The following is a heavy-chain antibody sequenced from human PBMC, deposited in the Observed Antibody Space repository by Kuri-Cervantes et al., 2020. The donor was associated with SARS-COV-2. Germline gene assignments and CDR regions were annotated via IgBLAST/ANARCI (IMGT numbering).Heavy chain of an antibody. V-gene: IGHV1-18*01. J-gene: IGHJ4*02. D-gene: IGHD6-19*01. CDR1: GGTFSSYA. Sequence: ASVKVSCKASGGTFSSYAISWVRQAPGQGLEWMGRISAYNGNKNYAQKVQDRVTLTTDTSTSTAYMELRSLRSDDTAVYYCARGPQEAGAGPSQDGFDYWGQGTLVTVSS. CDR2: ISAYNGNK. CDR3: ARGPQEAGAGPSQDGFDY.